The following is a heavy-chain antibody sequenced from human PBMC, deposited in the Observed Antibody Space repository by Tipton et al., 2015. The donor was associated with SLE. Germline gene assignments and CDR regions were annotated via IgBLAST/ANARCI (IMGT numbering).Heavy chain of an antibody. CDR2: IYYSGST. V-gene: IGHV4-59*11. J-gene: IGHJ4*02. Sequence: TLSLTCTVSGGSISSHYWSWIRQPPGKGLEWIGYIYYSGSTNYNPSLKSRVTISVDTSKNQFSLKLSSVTAADTAVYYCARWPSITIFGVVIEGDYFDYWGQGTLVTVSS. CDR3: ARWPSITIFGVVIEGDYFDY. CDR1: GGSISSHY. D-gene: IGHD3-3*01.